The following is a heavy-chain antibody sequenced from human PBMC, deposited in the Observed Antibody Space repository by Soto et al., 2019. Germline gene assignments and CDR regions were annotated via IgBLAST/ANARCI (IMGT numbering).Heavy chain of an antibody. CDR2: IYYSGST. V-gene: IGHV4-59*01. D-gene: IGHD6-6*01. J-gene: IGHJ6*02. CDR1: GGSISSYY. Sequence: KPSETLSLTCTVSGGSISSYYWSWIRQPPGRGLEWIGYIYYSGSTNYNPSLKSRVTISVDTSKNQFSLKLSSVTAADTAVYYCARTMKQLAFLDVWGQGTTVTVSS. CDR3: ARTMKQLAFLDV.